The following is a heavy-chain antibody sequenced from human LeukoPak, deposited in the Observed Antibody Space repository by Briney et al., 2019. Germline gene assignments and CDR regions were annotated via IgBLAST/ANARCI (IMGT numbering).Heavy chain of an antibody. CDR2: ISAYNGST. Sequence: ASVKVSCKASGYTFTSYGISWVRQAPGQGLEWMGWISAYNGSTNYAQKLQGRVTMTTDTSTSTAYMELRSLRSDDTAVYYCARGCPFDHCSSTSCYDYWGQGTLVTVSS. CDR3: ARGCPFDHCSSTSCYDY. J-gene: IGHJ4*02. D-gene: IGHD2-2*01. CDR1: GYTFTSYG. V-gene: IGHV1-18*01.